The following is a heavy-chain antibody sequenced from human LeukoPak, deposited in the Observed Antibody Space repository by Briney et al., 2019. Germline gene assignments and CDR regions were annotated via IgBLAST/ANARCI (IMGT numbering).Heavy chain of an antibody. D-gene: IGHD3-22*01. J-gene: IGHJ4*02. CDR3: ARDGYYYDSSGYSLDY. V-gene: IGHV3-11*01. CDR2: ISSSGSTI. CDR1: GFTFSDYY. Sequence: PGGSLRLSCAASGFTFSDYYMSWIRQAPGKGLEGVSYISSSGSTIYYADTVKGRFTISRDNAKNSMYLQMNSLRAEDTAVYYCARDGYYYDSSGYSLDYWGQGTLVTVSS.